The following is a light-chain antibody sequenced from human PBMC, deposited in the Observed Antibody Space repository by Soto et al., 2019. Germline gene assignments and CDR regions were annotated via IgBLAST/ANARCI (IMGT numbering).Light chain of an antibody. CDR1: QSVLYSSNNKNY. V-gene: IGKV4-1*01. J-gene: IGKJ3*01. CDR2: WAS. Sequence: DIVMTQSPDSLAVSLGERATINCKSSQSVLYSSNNKNYLAWYQQKPGQPPKLLIYWASTRESGVPDRFSGSGSGTDFTLTISSLQVEDVAVYYCQQYYSTPLFTFGPGTKVDI. CDR3: QQYYSTPLFT.